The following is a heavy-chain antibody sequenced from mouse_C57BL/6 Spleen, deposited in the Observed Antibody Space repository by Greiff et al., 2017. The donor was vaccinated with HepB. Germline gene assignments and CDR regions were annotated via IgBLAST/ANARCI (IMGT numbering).Heavy chain of an antibody. CDR1: GFTFSSYG. D-gene: IGHD1-1*01. V-gene: IGHV5-6*01. CDR2: ISSGGSYT. CDR3: ARHGATVVERDFAY. J-gene: IGHJ3*01. Sequence: EVKLMESGGDLVKPGGSLKLSCAASGFTFSSYGMSWVRQTPDKRLEWVATISSGGSYTYYPDSVKGRFTISRDNAKNTLYLQMSSLKSEDTAMYYCARHGATVVERDFAYWGQGTLVTVSA.